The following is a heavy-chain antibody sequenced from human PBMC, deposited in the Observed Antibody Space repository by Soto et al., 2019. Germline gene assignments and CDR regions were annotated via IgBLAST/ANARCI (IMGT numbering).Heavy chain of an antibody. D-gene: IGHD2-15*01. Sequence: QVQLVQSRAEVKKPGASVKVSCKASGYTFTHYGITWVRQAPGQGLEWMGWINSFSGDTNYPQKLQGRLTMTTDTSTNTVYMELRNLRSDDTAVYYCARDLHSGGNYWYFDIWGRGTLVTVSS. V-gene: IGHV1-18*01. CDR3: ARDLHSGGNYWYFDI. CDR2: INSFSGDT. J-gene: IGHJ2*01. CDR1: GYTFTHYG.